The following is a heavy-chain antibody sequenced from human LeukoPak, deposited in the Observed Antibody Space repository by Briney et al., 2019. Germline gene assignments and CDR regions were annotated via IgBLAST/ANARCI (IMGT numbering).Heavy chain of an antibody. J-gene: IGHJ4*02. Sequence: ASVKVSCKVSGYTLTELSMHWVRQAPGKGLEWMGGFDPEDGETIYAQKFQGRVTMTEDTSTDTAYMELSSPRSEDTAVYYCATFSSGWSREGNWGQGTLVTVSS. CDR3: ATFSSGWSREGN. V-gene: IGHV1-24*01. CDR2: FDPEDGET. CDR1: GYTLTELS. D-gene: IGHD6-19*01.